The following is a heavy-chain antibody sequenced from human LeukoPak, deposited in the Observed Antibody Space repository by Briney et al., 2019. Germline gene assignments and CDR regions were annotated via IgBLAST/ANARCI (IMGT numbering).Heavy chain of an antibody. V-gene: IGHV1-69*05. CDR1: GGTFTSYA. CDR3: ARNPYDILTGYGYYFDY. CDR2: IIPIFGTA. J-gene: IGHJ4*02. Sequence: SVKASYKASGGTFTSYAISWVRQAPGQGLEWMGRIIPIFGTANYAQKFQGRVTITTDESTSTAYMELSSLRSEDTAVYYCARNPYDILTGYGYYFDYWGQGTLVTVSS. D-gene: IGHD3-9*01.